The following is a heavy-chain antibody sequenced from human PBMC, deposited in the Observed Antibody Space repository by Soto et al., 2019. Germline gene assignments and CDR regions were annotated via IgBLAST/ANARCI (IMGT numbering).Heavy chain of an antibody. CDR3: AIARASGSYYLLDF. Sequence: ASEKVSCKASGNTFTSYEINWVRQAPAHRLEAMGWINTNSGYIGYAQTFQGRVTMTRDSDIKKAFIEETRLRADDTAVYLCAIARASGSYYLLDFWGQGTLVTVSS. J-gene: IGHJ4*02. D-gene: IGHD3-10*01. V-gene: IGHV1-8*01. CDR1: GNTFTSYE. CDR2: INTNSGYI.